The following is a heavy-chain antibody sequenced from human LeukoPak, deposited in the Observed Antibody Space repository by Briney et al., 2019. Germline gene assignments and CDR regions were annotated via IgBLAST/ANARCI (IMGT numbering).Heavy chain of an antibody. J-gene: IGHJ5*02. D-gene: IGHD3-10*01. CDR2: INPNSGGT. CDR3: ARGAMVRGVIITKNWFDP. Sequence: WASVKVSCKASGYSFTGYSIHWVRQAPGQGLEWMGLINPNSGGTNYAQKFQGRVTMTRDTSISTAYMELSSLRSDDTAVYYCARGAMVRGVIITKNWFDPWGQGTLVTVSS. CDR1: GYSFTGYS. V-gene: IGHV1-2*02.